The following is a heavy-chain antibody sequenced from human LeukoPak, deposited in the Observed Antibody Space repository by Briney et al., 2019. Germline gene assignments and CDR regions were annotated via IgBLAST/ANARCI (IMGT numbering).Heavy chain of an antibody. D-gene: IGHD4-17*01. V-gene: IGHV3-21*01. Sequence: GGSLRLSCAASGFTFSSYSMNWVRQAPGKGLEWVSCISSSRSYIYSADSVKGRFTISRDNAKNSLYLQMNSLRAEDTAVYYCAKSGGVTTTLGYWGQGTLVTVSS. CDR1: GFTFSSYS. CDR3: AKSGGVTTTLGY. CDR2: ISSSRSYI. J-gene: IGHJ4*02.